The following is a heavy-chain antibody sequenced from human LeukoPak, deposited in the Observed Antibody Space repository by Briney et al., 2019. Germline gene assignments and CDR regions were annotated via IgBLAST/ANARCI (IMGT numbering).Heavy chain of an antibody. D-gene: IGHD3-22*01. J-gene: IGHJ3*02. CDR3: ARGYYDSSGYSNTFDI. CDR1: GVSISSSY. V-gene: IGHV4-59*01. Sequence: SETLSLTCSVSGVSISSSYWSWIRQPPGKGLEWIGFIHYSGSTNYNPSLKSRVTISADTSNNQFSLEVTSVTAADTAVYYCARGYYDSSGYSNTFDIWGQGTMVTVSS. CDR2: IHYSGST.